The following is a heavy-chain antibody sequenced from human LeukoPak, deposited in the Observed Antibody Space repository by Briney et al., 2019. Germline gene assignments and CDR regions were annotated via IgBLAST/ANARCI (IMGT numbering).Heavy chain of an antibody. CDR1: GFTFSNAW. V-gene: IGHV3-15*01. Sequence: GGSLRLSCAASGFTFSNAWMSWVRQAPGKGLEWVGRIKSKTDGGTTDYAAPVKGRFTISRDDSKNTLYLQMNSLKTENTAVYYCTTEYYDFWSGYFDYWGQGTLVTVSS. CDR3: TTEYYDFWSGYFDY. J-gene: IGHJ4*02. D-gene: IGHD3-3*01. CDR2: IKSKTDGGTT.